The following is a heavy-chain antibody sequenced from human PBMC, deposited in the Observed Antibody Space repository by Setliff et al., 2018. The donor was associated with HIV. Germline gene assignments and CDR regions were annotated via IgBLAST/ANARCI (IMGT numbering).Heavy chain of an antibody. CDR3: ATDPGYSSTWYSESFQH. CDR1: GYTLTELS. V-gene: IGHV1-24*01. J-gene: IGHJ1*01. D-gene: IGHD6-13*01. CDR2: FDPEDGET. Sequence: ASVKVSCKISGYTLTELSIHWVRQAPGKGLEWMANFDPEDGETFYAQKFQGRLTMTEDTSTDTAYMELRSLGSDDTAVYYCATDPGYSSTWYSESFQHWGQGTVVTVSS.